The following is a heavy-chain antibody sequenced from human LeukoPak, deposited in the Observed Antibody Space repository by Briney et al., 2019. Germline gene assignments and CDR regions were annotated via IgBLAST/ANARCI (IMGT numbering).Heavy chain of an antibody. CDR3: ARGAPPDFWSGYYKDKLDV. V-gene: IGHV1-2*02. CDR1: GYTFTGYY. Sequence: ASVKVSCKASGYTFTGYYMHWVRQAPGQGLEWVGWINPTSGGTNYAQKFQGRVTMTRDTSISTAYMELSRLRSDDTAVYYCARGAPPDFWSGYYKDKLDVWGKGTTVTVSS. CDR2: INPTSGGT. D-gene: IGHD3-3*01. J-gene: IGHJ6*04.